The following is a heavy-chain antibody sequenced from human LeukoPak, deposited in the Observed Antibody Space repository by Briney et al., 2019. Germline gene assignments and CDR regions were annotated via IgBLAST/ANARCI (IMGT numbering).Heavy chain of an antibody. D-gene: IGHD6-13*01. V-gene: IGHV3-23*01. CDR2: IRGSGGST. CDR1: GFPLSSYA. J-gene: IGHJ4*02. Sequence: GGSLRLSCAASGFPLSSYAMSWAGPAPGRGLEGVSPIRGSGGSTYYADSVKGRFTISRDNSKNTLYLQMNSLRAEDTAVYYCAKGWQQLVRFPFDYWGQGTLVTVSS. CDR3: AKGWQQLVRFPFDY.